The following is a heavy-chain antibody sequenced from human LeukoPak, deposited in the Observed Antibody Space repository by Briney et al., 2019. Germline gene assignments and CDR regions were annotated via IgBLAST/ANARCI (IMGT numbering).Heavy chain of an antibody. CDR3: AKGNREQLVPWLDH. V-gene: IGHV3-43*01. CDR2: ITCDGGST. D-gene: IGHD6-13*01. J-gene: IGHJ4*02. CDR1: GFTFDDYT. Sequence: GGSLRLSCAASGFTFDDYTMHWVRQAPGKGLEWVSLITCDGGSTYYADSVKGRFTISRDNSKNSLYLQMNSLRTEDTALYYCAKGNREQLVPWLDHWGPGTLVTVSS.